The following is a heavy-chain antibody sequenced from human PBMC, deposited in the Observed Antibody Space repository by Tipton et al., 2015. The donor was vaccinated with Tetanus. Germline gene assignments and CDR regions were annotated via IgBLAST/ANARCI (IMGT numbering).Heavy chain of an antibody. Sequence: QLVQSGVEVKEPGASANVSCKTSGYTFMSYDISWVRQAPGQGLEWMGWISPYNGYTKYAEKFQDRITVTKDSSTSTVYMELRTLRSDDTAIYYCARHRAQLSSNCFDSWGQGTPVTVSS. D-gene: IGHD2-2*01. J-gene: IGHJ5*01. CDR1: GYTFMSYD. V-gene: IGHV1-18*01. CDR2: ISPYNGYT. CDR3: ARHRAQLSSNCFDS.